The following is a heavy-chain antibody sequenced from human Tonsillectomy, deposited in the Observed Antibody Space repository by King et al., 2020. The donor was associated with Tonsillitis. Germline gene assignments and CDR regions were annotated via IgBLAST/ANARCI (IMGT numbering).Heavy chain of an antibody. CDR1: GFTFSDYY. CDR3: ARPLFGEQWLVPFDY. J-gene: IGHJ4*02. Sequence: VQLVESGGGLVKPGGSLRLSCAASGFTFSDYYMSWVRQAPGKGLEWVSYISSSGSYTVYADSVKVRLTISRDNAKNSLYLQMNSLRAEDTAVYYCARPLFGEQWLVPFDYWGQGTLVTVSS. D-gene: IGHD6-19*01. CDR2: ISSSGSYT. V-gene: IGHV3-11*06.